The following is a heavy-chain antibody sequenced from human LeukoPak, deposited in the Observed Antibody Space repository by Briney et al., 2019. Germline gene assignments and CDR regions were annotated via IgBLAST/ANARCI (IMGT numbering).Heavy chain of an antibody. CDR1: GGSISSYY. Sequence: SETLSLTCTVSGGSISSYYWSWIRQPPGKGLEWIGEINHSGSTNYNPSLKSRVTISVDTSKNQFSLKLSSVTAADTAVYYCARGRGITMVRGVKTFDIWGQGTMVTVSS. CDR3: ARGRGITMVRGVKTFDI. V-gene: IGHV4-34*01. J-gene: IGHJ3*02. D-gene: IGHD3-10*01. CDR2: INHSGST.